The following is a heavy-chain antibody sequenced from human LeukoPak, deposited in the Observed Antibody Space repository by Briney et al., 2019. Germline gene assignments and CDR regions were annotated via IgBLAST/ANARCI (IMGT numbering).Heavy chain of an antibody. J-gene: IGHJ4*02. CDR3: ARFPLGQWLGFDY. D-gene: IGHD6-19*01. Sequence: GASVKVSSKASGYTFTGYYMHWVRQAPGQGLEWMGWINPNSGGTNYAQKFQGRVTMTRDTSISTAYMELSRLRSDDTAVYYCARFPLGQWLGFDYWGQGTLVTVSS. V-gene: IGHV1-2*02. CDR1: GYTFTGYY. CDR2: INPNSGGT.